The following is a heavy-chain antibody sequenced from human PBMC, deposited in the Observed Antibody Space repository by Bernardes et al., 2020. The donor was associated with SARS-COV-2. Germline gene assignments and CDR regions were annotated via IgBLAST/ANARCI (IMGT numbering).Heavy chain of an antibody. V-gene: IGHV3-64D*06. D-gene: IGHD6-19*01. CDR2: ISSNGGST. Sequence: GGSLRLSCSASGFTFSSYAMHWVRQAPGKGLEYVSAISSNGGSTYYADSVKGRFTISRDNSKNTLYLQMSSLRAEDTAVYYCVKGRQWLDIMGEGSDYWGQGTLVTVSS. J-gene: IGHJ4*02. CDR3: VKGRQWLDIMGEGSDY. CDR1: GFTFSSYA.